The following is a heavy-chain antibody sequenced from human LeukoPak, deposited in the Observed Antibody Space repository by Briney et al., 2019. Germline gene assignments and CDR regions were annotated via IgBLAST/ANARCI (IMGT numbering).Heavy chain of an antibody. Sequence: SETLSLTCTVSGGSISSYYWSWIRQPPGKGLEWIGYIYTSGSTNYNPSLKSRVTMSVDASKNQFSLKLSSVTAADTAVYYCARVPPGYWYFDLWGRGTLVTVSS. J-gene: IGHJ2*01. CDR2: IYTSGST. CDR1: GGSISSYY. V-gene: IGHV4-4*08. CDR3: ARVPPGYWYFDL.